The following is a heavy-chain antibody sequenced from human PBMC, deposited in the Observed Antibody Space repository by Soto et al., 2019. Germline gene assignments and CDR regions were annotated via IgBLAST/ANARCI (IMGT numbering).Heavy chain of an antibody. CDR2: IYHSGST. D-gene: IGHD2-15*01. V-gene: IGHV4-4*02. J-gene: IGHJ6*02. CDR3: ARAGRGYCSGGSCYSGLHGMCV. Sequence: QVQLQESGPGLVKPSGTLSLTCAVSGGSISSSNWWSWVRQPPGKGLEWIGEIYHSGSTNYNPSLESRVTISVDKSKDQFSLKRSSVTAAYTAVDYCARAGRGYCSGGSCYSGLHGMCVWGQGTTVTVS. CDR1: GGSISSSNW.